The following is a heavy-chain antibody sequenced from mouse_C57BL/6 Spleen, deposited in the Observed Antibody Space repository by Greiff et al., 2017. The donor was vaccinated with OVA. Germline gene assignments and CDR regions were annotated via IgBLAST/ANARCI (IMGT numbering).Heavy chain of an antibody. V-gene: IGHV14-2*01. J-gene: IGHJ2*01. Sequence: VQLQQSGAELVKPGASVKLSCTASGFNIKDYYMHWVKQRTEQGLEWIGRIDPEDGETKYAPKFKGKATITADTSSNTAYLQLSSLTSEDTAVYYCAIDSSGSYYFDYWGQGTTLTVSS. CDR3: AIDSSGSYYFDY. CDR1: GFNIKDYY. CDR2: IDPEDGET. D-gene: IGHD3-2*02.